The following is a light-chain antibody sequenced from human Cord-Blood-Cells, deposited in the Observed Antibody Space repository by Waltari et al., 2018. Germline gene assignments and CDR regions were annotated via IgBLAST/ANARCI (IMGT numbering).Light chain of an antibody. V-gene: IGLV2-14*01. CDR2: EVR. J-gene: IGLJ1*01. Sequence: QSALTQPASASGSPGQSITISCTGTSSDVGGYNYVSWYQQHPGKAPKLMIYEVRNRPSGVSNRFSGSKSGNTASLTISGLQAEDEADYYCSSYTSSSTLVFGTGTKVTVL. CDR1: SSDVGGYNY. CDR3: SSYTSSSTLV.